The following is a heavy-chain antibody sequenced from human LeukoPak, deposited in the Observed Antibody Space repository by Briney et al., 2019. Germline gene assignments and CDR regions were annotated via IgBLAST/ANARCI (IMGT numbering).Heavy chain of an antibody. J-gene: IGHJ5*02. Sequence: ASGKVSCKASGYTFTSYGISWVRQAPGQGLEWMGWISAYNGNTNYAQKLQGRVTMTTDTSTSTAYMELRSLRSDDTAVYYCAREGGFGELYNWFDPWGQGTLVTVSS. D-gene: IGHD3-10*01. V-gene: IGHV1-18*04. CDR3: AREGGFGELYNWFDP. CDR1: GYTFTSYG. CDR2: ISAYNGNT.